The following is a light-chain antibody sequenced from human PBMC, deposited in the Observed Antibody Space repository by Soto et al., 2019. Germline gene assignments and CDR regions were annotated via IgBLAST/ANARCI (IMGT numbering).Light chain of an antibody. CDR3: NSYTSSSTLL. CDR1: SSDVGGYNY. J-gene: IGLJ2*01. CDR2: EVS. V-gene: IGLV2-14*01. Sequence: QSALTQPASVSGSPGQSITISCTGTSSDVGGYNYVSWYQHHPGKAPKLMIYEVSDRPSGVSNRFSGSKSGNTASLTISGLQAEDEADYYCNSYTSSSTLLFGGGTKSPS.